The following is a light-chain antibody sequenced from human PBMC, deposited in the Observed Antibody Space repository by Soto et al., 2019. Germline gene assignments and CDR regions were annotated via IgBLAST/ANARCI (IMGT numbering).Light chain of an antibody. V-gene: IGKV1-5*03. J-gene: IGKJ1*01. Sequence: DIQMTQSPSTLSASVGDRVTITCRASQSISSWLAWYQQKPGKAPTLLIYKASTIESGVPSNFSGSGSVTDFTLTISSLQPEDFATYYCQHYNSYPWTFGQGTNV. CDR1: QSISSW. CDR2: KAS. CDR3: QHYNSYPWT.